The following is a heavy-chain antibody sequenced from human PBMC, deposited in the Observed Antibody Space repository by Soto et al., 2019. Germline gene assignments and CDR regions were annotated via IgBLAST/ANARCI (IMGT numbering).Heavy chain of an antibody. Sequence: ASVKVSCKASGYTFTSYDINWVRQATGQGLEWMGWMNPNSGNTGYAQKFQGRVTMTRNTSISTAYMELSSLRSEDTAVYYCARGRGYSIPFDYWGQGTLVTVSS. J-gene: IGHJ4*02. D-gene: IGHD4-4*01. CDR3: ARGRGYSIPFDY. V-gene: IGHV1-8*01. CDR1: GYTFTSYD. CDR2: MNPNSGNT.